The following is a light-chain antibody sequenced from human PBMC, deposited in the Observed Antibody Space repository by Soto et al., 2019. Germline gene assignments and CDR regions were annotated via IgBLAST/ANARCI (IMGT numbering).Light chain of an antibody. J-gene: IGKJ5*01. Sequence: DIQMTQSPSTLSASVGDRVTITCRASQSISTWLAWYQQKPGKAPKVVIYDASTLETGVPSRFSGSGSGTEFTLTVSSLQPDDLATYYCQQYHSYSVTFGQGTRLEIK. V-gene: IGKV1-5*01. CDR2: DAS. CDR3: QQYHSYSVT. CDR1: QSISTW.